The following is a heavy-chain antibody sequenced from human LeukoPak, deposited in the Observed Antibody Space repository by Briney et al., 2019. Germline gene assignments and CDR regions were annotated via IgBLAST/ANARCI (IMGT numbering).Heavy chain of an antibody. CDR1: GYTFTGNY. V-gene: IGHV1-2*02. Sequence: ASLKVSCKASGYTFTGNYIQWVRQAPGQGLEWMGWINPHSAGTNYAQNFQGRVTMTSDTSITTAYMELSGLRSDDTAMYYCARDVQWGLLDYWGQGTPVTVSS. CDR3: ARDVQWGLLDY. D-gene: IGHD2-21*02. J-gene: IGHJ4*02. CDR2: INPHSAGT.